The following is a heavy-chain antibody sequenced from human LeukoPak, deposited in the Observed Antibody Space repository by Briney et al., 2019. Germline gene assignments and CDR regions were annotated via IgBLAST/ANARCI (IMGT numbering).Heavy chain of an antibody. Sequence: SETLSLTCTVSGGYISSSSYYWGWIRQPRGKGLEYIGSIYYSGSTYYRPSLKSRVTISVDTSKNQFSLKLSSVTAANTAVYYCARRQPMVRGVIKDYWGQGTLVTVSS. V-gene: IGHV4-39*01. J-gene: IGHJ4*02. D-gene: IGHD3-10*01. CDR2: IYYSGST. CDR1: GGYISSSSYY. CDR3: ARRQPMVRGVIKDY.